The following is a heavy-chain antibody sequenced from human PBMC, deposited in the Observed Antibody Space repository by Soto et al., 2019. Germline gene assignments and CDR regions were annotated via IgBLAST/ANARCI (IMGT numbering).Heavy chain of an antibody. CDR2: IYYSGST. J-gene: IGHJ6*02. V-gene: IGHV4-61*01. CDR3: ATEDV. CDR1: GGSVSSGSYY. Sequence: QVQLQESGPGLVKPSETLSLTCTVSGGSVSSGSYYWSWIRQPPGKGLEWIGYIYYSGSTNYNPSLKSRVTISVDTSKNQFSLKLSSVTAADTAVYYCATEDVWGQGTTVTVSS.